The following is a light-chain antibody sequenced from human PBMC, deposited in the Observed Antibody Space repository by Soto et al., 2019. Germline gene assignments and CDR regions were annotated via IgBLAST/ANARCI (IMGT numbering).Light chain of an antibody. CDR3: QSYDSSLSGSVV. Sequence: QSVLTQPPSASGAPGQNITISCTGSSSNIGAGYDVHWYQQLPGTAPKLLIYANSNRPSGVPDRFSGSKSGTSASLAITGLQAEDEADYYCQSYDSSLSGSVVFGGGTKLTVL. CDR2: ANS. V-gene: IGLV1-40*01. J-gene: IGLJ2*01. CDR1: SSNIGAGYD.